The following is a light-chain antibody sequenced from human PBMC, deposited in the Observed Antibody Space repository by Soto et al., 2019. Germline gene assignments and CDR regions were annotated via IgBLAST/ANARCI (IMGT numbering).Light chain of an antibody. CDR2: GAS. CDR3: QKYDDSPRT. Sequence: EIVLTHAAGTLSLXPXXXXSXXXRASQSLSSNSLAWYQQKPGQAPRLLIYGASSRATGIPDRFSGSGSGTDFTLTINRLEPEDFAVYYCQKYDDSPRTFGQGTKV. CDR1: QSLSSNS. V-gene: IGKV3-20*01. J-gene: IGKJ1*01.